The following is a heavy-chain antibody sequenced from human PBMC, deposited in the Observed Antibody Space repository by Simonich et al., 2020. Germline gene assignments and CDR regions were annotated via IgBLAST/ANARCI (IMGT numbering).Heavy chain of an antibody. CDR2: IYYSGIT. J-gene: IGHJ3*02. D-gene: IGHD6-13*01. CDR3: ARHAGFAFDI. CDR1: GGSISSSSYY. Sequence: QLQLQESGPGLVKPSETLSLTCTVSGGSISSSSYYWGWIRQPPGKGLEWIGSIYYSGITNENPSLKSRVTISVDTSKNQFSLKLSSVTAADTAVYYCARHAGFAFDIWGQGKMVTVSS. V-gene: IGHV4-39*01.